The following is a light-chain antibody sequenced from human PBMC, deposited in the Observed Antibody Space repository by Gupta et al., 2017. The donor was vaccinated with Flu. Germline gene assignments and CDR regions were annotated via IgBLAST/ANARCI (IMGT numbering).Light chain of an antibody. CDR3: QQRSNWPLT. CDR1: QSVSSY. Sequence: EIVLTQAPAPLSFSPGERATLSCGASQSVSSYLAWYQQKPGQAPRLLIYDASNRATGIPARFSGSGSGTDFTLTISSLEPEDFAVYYCQQRSNWPLTFGGWTKVEIK. V-gene: IGKV3-11*01. J-gene: IGKJ4*01. CDR2: DAS.